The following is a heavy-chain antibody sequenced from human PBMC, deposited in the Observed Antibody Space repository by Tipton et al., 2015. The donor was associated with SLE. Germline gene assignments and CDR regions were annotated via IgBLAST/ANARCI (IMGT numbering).Heavy chain of an antibody. CDR1: GSGFTFSSHS. CDR3: ARGHGGDCFCPQY. J-gene: IGHJ4*02. D-gene: IGHD2-21*01. Sequence: GSLRLSCAASGSGFTFSSHSMNWVRQAPGKGLEWVSTISGSGGSTYYSDPVKGRFTISRDNSKNTLYLQVNSLRAEDTALYYCARGHGGDCFCPQYWGQGTLVTVSS. V-gene: IGHV3-23*01. CDR2: ISGSGGST.